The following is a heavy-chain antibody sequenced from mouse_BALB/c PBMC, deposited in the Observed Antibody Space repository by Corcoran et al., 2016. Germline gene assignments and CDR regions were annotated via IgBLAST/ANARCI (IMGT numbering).Heavy chain of an antibody. CDR2: INTETGEP. CDR3: ARSLTGTASH. CDR1: GYTFTDYS. V-gene: IGHV9-2-1*01. J-gene: IGHJ3*01. Sequence: QIQLVQFGPELKKPGETVKISCKASGYTFTDYSVHWVKQAPGKGLKWMGWINTETGEPTYADDFKGRFAFSLETSASTAYLQINNLKNEDTATYFCARSLTGTASHWGQGTLVTVSA. D-gene: IGHD4-1*01.